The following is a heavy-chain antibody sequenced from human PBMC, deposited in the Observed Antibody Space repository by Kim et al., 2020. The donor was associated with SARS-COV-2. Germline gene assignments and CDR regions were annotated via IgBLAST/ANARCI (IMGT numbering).Heavy chain of an antibody. Sequence: GDTFYTPSLRSRVSISVDTSKNQFSLIVSSVTAADTAVYYCTRLAGGMTLWGQGTLVTVSS. J-gene: IGHJ4*02. CDR3: TRLAGGMTL. V-gene: IGHV4-39*01. D-gene: IGHD2-21*02. CDR2: GDT.